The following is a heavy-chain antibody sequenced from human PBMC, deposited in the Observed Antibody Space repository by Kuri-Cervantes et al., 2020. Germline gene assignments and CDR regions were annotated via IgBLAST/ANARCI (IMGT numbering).Heavy chain of an antibody. CDR1: GGTFSSYA. D-gene: IGHD2-2*01. CDR3: ASLGYCTSTSCYEDPVHSDY. V-gene: IGHV1-46*01. Sequence: ASVKVSCRASGGTFSSYAISWVRQAPGQGLEWMGIINPSGGSTSYAQKFQGRVTMTRDTSTSTVYMELRSLRSDDTAVYYCASLGYCTSTSCYEDPVHSDYWGQGTLVTVSS. CDR2: INPSGGST. J-gene: IGHJ4*02.